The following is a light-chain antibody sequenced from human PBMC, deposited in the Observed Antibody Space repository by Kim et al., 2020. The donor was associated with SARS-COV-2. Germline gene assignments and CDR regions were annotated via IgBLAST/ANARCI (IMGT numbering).Light chain of an antibody. Sequence: GRRVTISCSGLNSNIGSNNVQWYQQLPGTAPKLLIYGDDRRPSGVPERFSASKSDTSASLAISGLQSQDEADYYCSAWDDSLNGPVFGGGTQLTVL. V-gene: IGLV1-44*01. CDR2: GDD. CDR3: SAWDDSLNGPV. CDR1: NSNIGSNN. J-gene: IGLJ2*01.